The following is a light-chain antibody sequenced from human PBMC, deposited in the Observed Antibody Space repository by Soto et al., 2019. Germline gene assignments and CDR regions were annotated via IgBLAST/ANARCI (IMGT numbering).Light chain of an antibody. CDR3: QQYNSYPRT. J-gene: IGKJ1*01. V-gene: IGKV1-5*01. CDR2: DAS. CDR1: QSIRSW. Sequence: DIQMTQSPSTLSASVGDRVTITCRASQSIRSWLAWYQQKPGKAPKVLIYDASSLESGVPSMFSGSGSGTEFTLTISSLQPDDFETYYCQQYNSYPRTFGQGTKVDI.